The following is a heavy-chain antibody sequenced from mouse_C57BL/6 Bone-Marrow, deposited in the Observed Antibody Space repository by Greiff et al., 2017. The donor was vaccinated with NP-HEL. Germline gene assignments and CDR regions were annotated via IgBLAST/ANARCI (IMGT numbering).Heavy chain of an antibody. V-gene: IGHV1-66*01. CDR3: AFDGYYEEYFDY. CDR1: GYSFTSYY. J-gene: IGHJ2*01. Sequence: QVQLKESGPELVKPGASVKISCKASGYSFTSYYIHWVKQRPGQGLEWIGWIYPGSGNTKYNEKFKGKATLTADTSSSTAYMQLSSLTSEDSAVYYGAFDGYYEEYFDYWGQGTTLTVSS. D-gene: IGHD2-3*01. CDR2: IYPGSGNT.